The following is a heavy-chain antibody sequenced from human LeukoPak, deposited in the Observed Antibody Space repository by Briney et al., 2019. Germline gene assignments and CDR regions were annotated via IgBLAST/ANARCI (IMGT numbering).Heavy chain of an antibody. J-gene: IGHJ6*03. V-gene: IGHV4-59*11. CDR3: ARVDTDFWSGYPINYYYYYMDV. CDR2: IYYSGST. D-gene: IGHD3-3*01. CDR1: GGSISSHY. Sequence: SETLSLTCTVSGGSISSHYWSWIRQPPGKGLEWIGYIYYSGSTNYNPSLKSRVTISVDTSKNQFSLKLSSVTAADTAVYYCARVDTDFWSGYPINYYYYYMDVWGKGATVTVSS.